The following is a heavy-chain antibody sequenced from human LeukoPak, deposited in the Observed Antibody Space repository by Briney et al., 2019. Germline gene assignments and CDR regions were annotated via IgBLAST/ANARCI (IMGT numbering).Heavy chain of an antibody. CDR1: GFTFSSYE. D-gene: IGHD5-24*01. V-gene: IGHV3-48*03. J-gene: IGHJ4*02. CDR2: ISSSGSTI. CDR3: AKDRSNSYFDY. Sequence: GGSLRLSCAASGFTFSSYEMNWVRQAPGKGLEWVSYISSSGSTIYYADSVKGRFTISRDNAKNSLYLQMNSLRAEDTAVYYCAKDRSNSYFDYWGQGTLVTVSS.